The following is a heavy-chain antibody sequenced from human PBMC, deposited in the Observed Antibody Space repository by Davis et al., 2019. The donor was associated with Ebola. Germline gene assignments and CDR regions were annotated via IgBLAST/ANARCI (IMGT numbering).Heavy chain of an antibody. CDR3: TPTSTRYGMDV. D-gene: IGHD2-2*01. Sequence: GVLKISCAASGFTFSGSAMHWVRQASGKGLEWVGRIRSKANSYATAYAASVKGRFTISRDDSKNTAYLQMNSLKTEDTAVYYCTPTSTRYGMDVWGQGTTVTVSS. CDR2: IRSKANSYAT. J-gene: IGHJ6*02. V-gene: IGHV3-73*01. CDR1: GFTFSGSA.